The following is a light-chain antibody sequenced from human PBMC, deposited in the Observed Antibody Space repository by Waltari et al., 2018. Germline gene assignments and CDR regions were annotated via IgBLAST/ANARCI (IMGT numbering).Light chain of an antibody. V-gene: IGKV1-NL1*01. CDR3: QQYYSIPPVT. Sequence: IQMTQSPSSLSASVGDRVTITCRASRGISNSLAWYQQKPGKAPKLLLYAASTLESGVPSRCSGSGSGTDYTLTISSLQPEDFATYYCQQYYSIPPVTFGPGTRVDFK. CDR1: RGISNS. J-gene: IGKJ3*01. CDR2: AAS.